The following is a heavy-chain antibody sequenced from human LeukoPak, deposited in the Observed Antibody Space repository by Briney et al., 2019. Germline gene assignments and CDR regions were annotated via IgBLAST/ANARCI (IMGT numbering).Heavy chain of an antibody. J-gene: IGHJ6*03. Sequence: SVKVSCKASGGTFSSYAISWVRQAPGQGLEWMGRIIPIFGTANYAQKFQGRVTITTDESTSTAYMELSSLRSEDTAVYYCARAFGWARYYYYMDVWGKGTTVTVSS. CDR3: ARAFGWARYYYYMDV. V-gene: IGHV1-69*05. CDR2: IIPIFGTA. D-gene: IGHD3-16*01. CDR1: GGTFSSYA.